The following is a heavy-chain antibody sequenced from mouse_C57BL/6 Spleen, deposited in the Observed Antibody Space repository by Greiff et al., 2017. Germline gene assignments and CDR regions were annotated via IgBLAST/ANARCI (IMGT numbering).Heavy chain of an antibody. CDR3: AKHYDYDGPYFDY. D-gene: IGHD2-4*01. CDR2: IWRGGST. Sequence: QVQLKESGPGLVQPSQSLSITCTVSGFSFTSYGVHWVRQSPGKGLEWLGVIWRGGSTDYNAAFMSRLSITKDNSKSQVFFKMNSLQADDTAIYYCAKHYDYDGPYFDYWGQGTTLTVSS. CDR1: GFSFTSYG. J-gene: IGHJ2*01. V-gene: IGHV2-5*01.